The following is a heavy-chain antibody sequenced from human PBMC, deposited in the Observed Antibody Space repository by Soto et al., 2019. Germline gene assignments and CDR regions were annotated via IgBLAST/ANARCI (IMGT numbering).Heavy chain of an antibody. CDR3: ARVLGPFDY. CDR2: INTGNGNT. D-gene: IGHD2-8*02. Sequence: ASVKVSCKASGYTFTSYTLHWVRQAPGQRLEWMGWINTGNGNTKYSQKFQGRVTITADKSTSTAYMELSSLRSEDTAVYYCARVLGPFDYWGQGTLVTVSS. J-gene: IGHJ4*02. V-gene: IGHV1-3*04. CDR1: GYTFTSYT.